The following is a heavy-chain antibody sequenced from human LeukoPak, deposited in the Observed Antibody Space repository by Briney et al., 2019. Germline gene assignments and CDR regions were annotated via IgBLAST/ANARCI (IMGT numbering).Heavy chain of an antibody. J-gene: IGHJ6*03. V-gene: IGHV3-48*04. CDR1: GFTLSRYD. CDR2: ITGARST. CDR3: ARLSTDYYYMDV. D-gene: IGHD4/OR15-4a*01. Sequence: GGSLRLSCAASGFTLSRYDMNWVRQAPGKGLEWVSYITGARSTFYADSVKGRFTISRDNAKNSLYLQMNSLRAEDTAVYYCARLSTDYYYMDVWGKGTTVTISS.